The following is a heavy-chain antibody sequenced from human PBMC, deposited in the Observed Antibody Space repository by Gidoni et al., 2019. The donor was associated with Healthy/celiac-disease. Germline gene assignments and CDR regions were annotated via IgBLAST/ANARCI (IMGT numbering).Heavy chain of an antibody. J-gene: IGHJ4*02. CDR3: ARGRGRIVDY. CDR1: GFTVSSNY. CDR2: IYSGGST. D-gene: IGHD3-16*01. V-gene: IGHV3-66*02. Sequence: VPLVESGGSLVQPGGSLRLSCSASGFTVSSNYMSWVRQAPGKGLGWVSVIYSGGSTYYADSVKGRFTISRDKSKNTLYLQMNSLRAEDTAVYYCARGRGRIVDYWGQGTLVTVSS.